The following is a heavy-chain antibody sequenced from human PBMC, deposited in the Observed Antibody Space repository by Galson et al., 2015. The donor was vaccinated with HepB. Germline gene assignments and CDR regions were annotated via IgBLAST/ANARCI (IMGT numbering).Heavy chain of an antibody. CDR2: ISTDSTYI. J-gene: IGHJ5*02. V-gene: IGHV3-21*01. CDR1: KFTFSRYN. Sequence: SLRLSCAASKFTFSRYNMNWVRQAPGKGLEWVSSISTDSTYIYYADSVRGRFTISRDNAKNSLYLQMNSLRPEDTAVYYCARDWGIAVAGTWWFDPWGQGTLVTVSS. D-gene: IGHD6-19*01. CDR3: ARDWGIAVAGTWWFDP.